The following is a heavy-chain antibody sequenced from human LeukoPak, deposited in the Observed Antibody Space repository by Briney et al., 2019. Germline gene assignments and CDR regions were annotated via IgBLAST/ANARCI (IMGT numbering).Heavy chain of an antibody. D-gene: IGHD5-12*01. CDR2: LHPDGSER. V-gene: IGHV3-7*01. CDR3: ARGGYSFDY. CDR1: GFRFTGYW. Sequence: GGSLRVSCAASGFRFTGYWMTWVRQAPGKGLEWVARLHPDGSERNYVGSVEGRFSVSGDNAESSLYLQMNSLRVEDTAVYYCARGGYSFDYLGQGTLVTVSS. J-gene: IGHJ4*02.